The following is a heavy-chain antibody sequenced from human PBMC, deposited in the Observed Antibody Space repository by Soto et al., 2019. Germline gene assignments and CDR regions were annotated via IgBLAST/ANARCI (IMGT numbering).Heavy chain of an antibody. V-gene: IGHV4-4*02. CDR3: GRAAMGGSSWPFDY. Sequence: QVQLQESGPGLVKPSGTLSLTCAVSGGSISSSNWWSWVRQPPGKGLEWIGDIYHSGSTNYNPALKRRVTISVDEARTLFAVKLGSVTAADTAVDYCGRAAMGGSSWPFDYWGQGTLVTVSS. CDR2: IYHSGST. D-gene: IGHD6-13*01. CDR1: GGSISSSNW. J-gene: IGHJ4*02.